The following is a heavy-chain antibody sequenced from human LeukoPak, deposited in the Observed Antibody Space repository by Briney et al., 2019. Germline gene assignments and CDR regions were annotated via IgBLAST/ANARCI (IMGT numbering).Heavy chain of an antibody. D-gene: IGHD6-13*01. CDR3: ARSTITTTAAGHFDL. Sequence: ASVKVSCKSSGYTFTDYYVHWVRQAPGQGLEWMGRINPNSGDTNYAQNFQGRVTMSRDTSISTAYLELNSLIFDDTAVFYCARSTITTTAAGHFDLWDRGTLVTVSS. CDR1: GYTFTDYY. CDR2: INPNSGDT. V-gene: IGHV1-2*06. J-gene: IGHJ2*01.